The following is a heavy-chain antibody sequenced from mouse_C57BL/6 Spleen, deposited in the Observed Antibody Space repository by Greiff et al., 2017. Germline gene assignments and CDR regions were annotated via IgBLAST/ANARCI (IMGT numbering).Heavy chain of an antibody. CDR1: GFTFSDYG. J-gene: IGHJ3*01. CDR2: ISSGSSTI. CDR3: ARRSGLGDWFAY. Sequence: EVKLMESGGGLVKPGGSLKLSCAASGFTFSDYGMHWVRQAPEKGLEWVAYISSGSSTIYYADTVKGRFTISRDNAKNTLFLQMTSLRSEDTAMYYCARRSGLGDWFAYWGQGTLVTVSA. D-gene: IGHD3-1*01. V-gene: IGHV5-17*01.